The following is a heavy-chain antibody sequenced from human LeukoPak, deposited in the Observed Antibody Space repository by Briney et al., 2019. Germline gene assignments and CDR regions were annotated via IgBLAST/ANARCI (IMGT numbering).Heavy chain of an antibody. CDR1: GFTFSDYY. V-gene: IGHV3-15*01. J-gene: IGHJ4*02. CDR3: TTDLRRYFDWLFYFDY. Sequence: GGSLRLSCAASGFTFSDYYMSWIRQAPGKGLEWVGRIKSKTDGGTTDYAAPVKGRFTISRDDSKNTLYLQMNSLKTEDTAVYYCTTDLRRYFDWLFYFDYWGQGTLVTVSS. CDR2: IKSKTDGGTT. D-gene: IGHD3-9*01.